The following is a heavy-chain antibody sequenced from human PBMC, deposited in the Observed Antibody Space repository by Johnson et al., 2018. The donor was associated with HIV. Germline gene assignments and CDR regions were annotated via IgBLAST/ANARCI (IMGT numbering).Heavy chain of an antibody. J-gene: IGHJ3*01. V-gene: IGHV3-15*01. CDR2: IKSKTDGGTT. Sequence: VQLVESGGGLVKPGGSLRLSCAASGFTFSNAWMSWVRQAPGKGLEWVGRIKSKTDGGTTDYAAPVKGRFTISRDDSKTTLYLQMNSLKTEDTAVYYCITGGSGTIPSGGYYYNVFDLWGQGTMVTVSS. CDR3: ITGGSGTIPSGGYYYNVFDL. CDR1: GFTFSNAW. D-gene: IGHD3-22*01.